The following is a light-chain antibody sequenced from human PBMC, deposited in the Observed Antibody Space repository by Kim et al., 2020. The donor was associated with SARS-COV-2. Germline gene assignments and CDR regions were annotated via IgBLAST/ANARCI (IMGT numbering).Light chain of an antibody. J-gene: IGKJ1*01. CDR2: AAS. V-gene: IGKV1-8*01. Sequence: AIRMTQSPSSFSASTGDRVTITCRASQGISSYLAWYQQKPGKAPKLLIYAASTLQSGVPSRFSGSGSGTDFTLTISCLQSEDFATYSCLQYHSYPRTFCQGTKVDIK. CDR3: LQYHSYPRT. CDR1: QGISSY.